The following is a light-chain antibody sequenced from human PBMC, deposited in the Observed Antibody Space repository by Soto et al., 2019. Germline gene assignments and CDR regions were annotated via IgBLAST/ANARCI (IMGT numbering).Light chain of an antibody. CDR1: SSNIGSNY. J-gene: IGLJ2*01. Sequence: QSVLTQPPSASGTPGQRVTICCSGSSSNIGSNYVYWYQQLPGTAPKLLIYRNNQRPSGVPDRFSGSKSGTSDSLAISGLRSEDEADYYCAAWDDSLSGHVVFGAGTKLTVL. CDR2: RNN. CDR3: AAWDDSLSGHVV. V-gene: IGLV1-47*01.